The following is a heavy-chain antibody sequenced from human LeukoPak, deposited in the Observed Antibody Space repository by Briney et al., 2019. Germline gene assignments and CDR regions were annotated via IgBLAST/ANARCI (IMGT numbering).Heavy chain of an antibody. J-gene: IGHJ5*02. V-gene: IGHV1-46*01. CDR3: ARGHGSGSTIYSDP. CDR1: GYTFTSYT. D-gene: IGHD3-10*01. CDR2: IHPSAGST. Sequence: ASVKVSCKSSGYTFTSYTMHWVRQAPGQGLEWMGIIHPSAGSTSYSQKFQGRVTMTTDTSTSTVYMEVSSLRSEDTAVYYCARGHGSGSTIYSDPWGQGTLVTVSS.